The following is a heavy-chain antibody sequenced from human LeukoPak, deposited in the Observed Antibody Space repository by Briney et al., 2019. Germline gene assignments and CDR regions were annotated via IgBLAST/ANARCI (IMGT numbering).Heavy chain of an antibody. CDR1: GFTFSSYS. D-gene: IGHD2-15*01. J-gene: IGHJ4*02. CDR2: ISSSSSYI. V-gene: IGHV3-21*01. CDR3: ARENCSGGSCPLDY. Sequence: PGGSLRLSCAAFGFTFSSYSMNWVRQAPGKGLEWVSSISSSSSYIYYADSVKGRFTISRDNAKNSLYLQMNSLRAEDTAVYHCARENCSGGSCPLDYWGQGTLVTVSS.